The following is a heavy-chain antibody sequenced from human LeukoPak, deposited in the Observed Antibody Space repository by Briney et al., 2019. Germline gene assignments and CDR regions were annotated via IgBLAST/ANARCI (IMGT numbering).Heavy chain of an antibody. V-gene: IGHV3-30-3*01. Sequence: GKSLRLSCAASGFTFSNYAMHWVRQAPGKGLEWVAGISYAGSNKYYTDSVKGRFTVSRDDSKHTLYLQMSSLRAEDTAMYYCARDWAYYFDYWGQGTLVTVSP. J-gene: IGHJ4*02. CDR1: GFTFSNYA. D-gene: IGHD3-16*01. CDR2: ISYAGSNK. CDR3: ARDWAYYFDY.